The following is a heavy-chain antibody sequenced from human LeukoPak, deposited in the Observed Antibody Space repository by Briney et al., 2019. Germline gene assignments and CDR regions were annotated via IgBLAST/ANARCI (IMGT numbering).Heavy chain of an antibody. D-gene: IGHD3-10*01. CDR3: AKDRGSGSYYGSDY. CDR1: GFTFSTYA. J-gene: IGHJ4*02. Sequence: GGSLRLSCAASGFTFSTYAMHWVRQAPGKGLEWVAVIFHDGSNKYYADSVKGRFTISRDNSKNTLYLQMNSLRAEDTAVYYCAKDRGSGSYYGSDYWGQGTLVTVSS. V-gene: IGHV3-30*14. CDR2: IFHDGSNK.